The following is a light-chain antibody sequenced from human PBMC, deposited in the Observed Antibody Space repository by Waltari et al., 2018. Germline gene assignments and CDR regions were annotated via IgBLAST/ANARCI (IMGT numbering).Light chain of an antibody. CDR3: SSYAGGNNYV. CDR1: SSDVGGYNI. CDR2: EVT. Sequence: HSALTQPPSASGSPGQSVTISCTGTSSDVGGYNIVSWYQQNPGKVPKLMIYEVTKRPSGVPDRFSGSKSGNTASLTVSGLQPEDEADYYCSSYAGGNNYVFGPGTKVTVL. V-gene: IGLV2-8*01. J-gene: IGLJ1*01.